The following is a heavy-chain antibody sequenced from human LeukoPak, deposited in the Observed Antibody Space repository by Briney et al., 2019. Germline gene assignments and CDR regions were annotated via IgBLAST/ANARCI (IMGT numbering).Heavy chain of an antibody. D-gene: IGHD4-17*01. Sequence: GGSLRLSCAASGLTVSTNYLRWVRRAPGKGVEWVSVIYADGRTYYSDSVKGLFTISRDNSSNTLSLQMNRLRAEDTAVYYCSIDPTSMVTMGDYWGQGTLVTVSS. CDR2: IYADGRT. J-gene: IGHJ4*02. CDR3: SIDPTSMVTMGDY. CDR1: GLTVSTNY. V-gene: IGHV3-53*01.